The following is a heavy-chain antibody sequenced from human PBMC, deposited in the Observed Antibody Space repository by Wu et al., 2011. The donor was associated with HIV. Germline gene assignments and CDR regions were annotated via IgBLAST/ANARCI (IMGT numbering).Heavy chain of an antibody. CDR2: IIPIFGTA. Sequence: QVQLVQSGAEVKKPGSSVKVSCKASGGTFSSYAISWVRQAPGQGLEWMGGIIPIFGTANYAQKFQGRVTITTDESTSTAYMELSSLRSEDTAVYYCARSPFYDSSGYYTTPSNAFDIWGQGQWSPSLQ. CDR1: GGTFSSYA. D-gene: IGHD3-22*01. CDR3: ARSPFYDSSGYYTTPSNAFDI. V-gene: IGHV1-69*05. J-gene: IGHJ3*02.